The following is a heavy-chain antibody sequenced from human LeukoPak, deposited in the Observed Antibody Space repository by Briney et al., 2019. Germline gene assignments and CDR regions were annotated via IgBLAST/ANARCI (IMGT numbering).Heavy chain of an antibody. Sequence: EGSLRLSCAASGFTFSSYGMHWVRQAPGKGLEWVAVISYDGSNKYYADSVKGRFTISRDNSKNTLYLQMNSLRAEDTAVYYCAELGRSPFDAFDIWGQGTMVTVSS. D-gene: IGHD1-26*01. CDR2: ISYDGSNK. CDR1: GFTFSSYG. CDR3: AELGRSPFDAFDI. V-gene: IGHV3-30*18. J-gene: IGHJ3*02.